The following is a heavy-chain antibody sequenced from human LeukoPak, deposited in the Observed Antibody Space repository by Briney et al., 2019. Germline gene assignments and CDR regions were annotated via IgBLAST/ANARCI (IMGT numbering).Heavy chain of an antibody. Sequence: ASVKVSYKASRYIFSRYYIRLVRQAPGQGLEWMGWINPNNGGTKFAQKFQGRVTMTSDTSISTAYMELSRLRSDDTAMYYCARDRGSSSFADYWGQGTRVTVSS. CDR3: ARDRGSSSFADY. D-gene: IGHD6-6*01. V-gene: IGHV1-2*02. CDR2: INPNNGGT. CDR1: RYIFSRYY. J-gene: IGHJ4*02.